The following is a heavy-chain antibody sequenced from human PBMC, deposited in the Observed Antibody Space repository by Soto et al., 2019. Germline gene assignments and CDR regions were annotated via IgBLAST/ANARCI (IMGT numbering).Heavy chain of an antibody. CDR3: ARDVDYDSSDYYFGVFDY. Sequence: SETLSLTCTVSGGSVSSGSYYWSWIRQPPGKGLEWIGYIYYSGSTNYNPSLKSRVTISVDTSKNQFSLKLSSVTAADTAVYYCARDVDYDSSDYYFGVFDYWGQGTLVTVSS. D-gene: IGHD3-22*01. V-gene: IGHV4-61*01. J-gene: IGHJ4*02. CDR1: GGSVSSGSYY. CDR2: IYYSGST.